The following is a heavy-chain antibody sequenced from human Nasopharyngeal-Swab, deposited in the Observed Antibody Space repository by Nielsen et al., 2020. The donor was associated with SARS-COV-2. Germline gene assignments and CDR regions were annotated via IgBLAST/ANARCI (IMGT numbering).Heavy chain of an antibody. V-gene: IGHV4-31*03. CDR2: IYYSGST. CDR1: GGSISSGGYY. Sequence: LRLSCTVSGGSISSGGYYWSWIRQHPGKGLEWIGYIYYSGSTYYNPSLKSRVTISVDTSKNQFSLKLSSVTAADTAVYYCARNPYYYDSSGKRANWFDPWGQGTLVTVSS. CDR3: ARNPYYYDSSGKRANWFDP. D-gene: IGHD3-22*01. J-gene: IGHJ5*02.